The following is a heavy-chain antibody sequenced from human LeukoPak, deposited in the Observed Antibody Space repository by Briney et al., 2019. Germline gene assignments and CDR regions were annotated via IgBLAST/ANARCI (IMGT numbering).Heavy chain of an antibody. D-gene: IGHD6-6*01. Sequence: GGSLRLSCAASGFTFSSYAMHWVRQAPGKGLEYVSAISSNGGSTYYANSVKGRFTISRDNSKNTLYLQMGSLRAEDMAVYYCARGARSSYYFDYWGQGTLVTVSS. CDR3: ARGARSSYYFDY. CDR2: ISSNGGST. J-gene: IGHJ4*02. V-gene: IGHV3-64*01. CDR1: GFTFSSYA.